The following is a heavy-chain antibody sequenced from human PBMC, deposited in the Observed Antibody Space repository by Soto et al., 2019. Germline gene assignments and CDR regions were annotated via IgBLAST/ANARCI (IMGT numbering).Heavy chain of an antibody. CDR3: AKVGGDPTLYYYYYMDV. D-gene: IGHD3-16*01. CDR1: GFTFSSYA. Sequence: PGGSLRLSCAASGFTFSSYAMSWVRQAPGKGLEWVSAISGSGGSTYYADSVKGRFTISRDNSKNTLYLQMNSLRAEDTAVYYCAKVGGDPTLYYYYYMDVWGKGTTVTVS. CDR2: ISGSGGST. J-gene: IGHJ6*03. V-gene: IGHV3-23*01.